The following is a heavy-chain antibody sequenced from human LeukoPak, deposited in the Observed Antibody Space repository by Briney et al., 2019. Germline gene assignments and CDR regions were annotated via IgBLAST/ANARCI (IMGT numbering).Heavy chain of an antibody. CDR3: AKDRHLSSCGWYHYYYGMDV. CDR1: GFTFSSYA. D-gene: IGHD6-19*01. Sequence: GGSLRLSCAASGFTFSSYAMSWVRQAPGKGLEWVSAISGSGGSTYYADSVKGRFTISRDNSKNTLYLQMNSLRAEDTAVYYCAKDRHLSSCGWYHYYYGMDVWGQGTTVTVSS. J-gene: IGHJ6*02. V-gene: IGHV3-23*01. CDR2: ISGSGGST.